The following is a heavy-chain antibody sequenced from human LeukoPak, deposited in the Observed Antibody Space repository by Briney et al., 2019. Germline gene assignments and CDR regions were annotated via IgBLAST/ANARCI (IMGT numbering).Heavy chain of an antibody. CDR3: AKGGGYSSGWEVDH. J-gene: IGHJ4*02. Sequence: GASVTVSCKASGFTFTGDYIHWVRQAPGQGLEWMGWINPNSGDTNYAQKFQGRVTMTGDTSMSTAYMELSRLRFDDTAVYYRAKGGGYSSGWEVDHWGQGTLVTVSS. D-gene: IGHD6-19*01. V-gene: IGHV1-2*02. CDR1: GFTFTGDY. CDR2: INPNSGDT.